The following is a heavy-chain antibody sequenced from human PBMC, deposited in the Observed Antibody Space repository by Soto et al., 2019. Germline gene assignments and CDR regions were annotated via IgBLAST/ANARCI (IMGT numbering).Heavy chain of an antibody. J-gene: IGHJ6*02. Sequence: QVQLLQSGAEVKKPGASVKVSCNASGYKFTTYGITWVRQAPGQGLEWLGGISTYKGNTDYAQNRQHRVTMTTETSTSTAYLEVRSLTSDDTAVYFCARGLGTNGLDVWGQGTTVTVSS. CDR2: ISTYKGNT. D-gene: IGHD7-27*01. CDR1: GYKFTTYG. V-gene: IGHV1-18*04. CDR3: ARGLGTNGLDV.